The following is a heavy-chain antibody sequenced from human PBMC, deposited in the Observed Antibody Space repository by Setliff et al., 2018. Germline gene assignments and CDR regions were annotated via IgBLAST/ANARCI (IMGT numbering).Heavy chain of an antibody. CDR2: INPSSGGT. D-gene: IGHD6-6*01. Sequence: EASVKVSCKAFRYTFNDYYIHWVRQTPGQGLEWMGRINPSSGGTDDAQNFLGRVTMTRDTAISTAYMELSRLTSDDTAVYYCARAEYTSSSLYYYMDVWGKGTTVTVSS. V-gene: IGHV1-2*06. CDR1: RYTFNDYY. CDR3: ARAEYTSSSLYYYMDV. J-gene: IGHJ6*03.